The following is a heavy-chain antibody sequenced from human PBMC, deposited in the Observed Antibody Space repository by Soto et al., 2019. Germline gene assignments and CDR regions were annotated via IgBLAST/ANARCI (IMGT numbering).Heavy chain of an antibody. CDR1: GGSISNYY. Sequence: QGQLQESGPGLVKPSETLSLTCTVSGGSISNYYCNWIRHPAGQGLEWIGRIDTSGSTNYHPSLKSRLTMSVDTSKQEFSLKLSSVTAADTALYYCARGGQDFWSGPFDYWGRGGLVTVSS. CDR2: IDTSGST. CDR3: ARGGQDFWSGPFDY. J-gene: IGHJ4*02. V-gene: IGHV4-4*07. D-gene: IGHD3-3*01.